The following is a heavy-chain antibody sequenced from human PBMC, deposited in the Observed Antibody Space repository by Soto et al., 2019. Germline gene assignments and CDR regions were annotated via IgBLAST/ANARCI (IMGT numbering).Heavy chain of an antibody. CDR1: GGSFSCYY. Sequence: SETLSLTCAVYGGSFSCYYWGWVRQPPGKGLEWIGSIFYLGSSYYNPSLKSRVTMSVDTSKNQFSLRLRSVTAADTALYFCARHSLALRKNNWFDPWGQGIMVTVSS. D-gene: IGHD3-3*02. V-gene: IGHV4-34*12. CDR3: ARHSLALRKNNWFDP. CDR2: IFYLGSS. J-gene: IGHJ5*02.